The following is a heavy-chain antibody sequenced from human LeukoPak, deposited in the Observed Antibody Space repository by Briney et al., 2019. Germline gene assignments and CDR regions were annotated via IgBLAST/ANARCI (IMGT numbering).Heavy chain of an antibody. V-gene: IGHV1-2*02. CDR1: GYTFTGYY. CDR3: ARVRPPSYDFWSGYSESWFDP. J-gene: IGHJ5*02. Sequence: GASVKVSCKASGYTFTGYYMHWVRQAPGQGLEWMGWINPNSGGTNYAQKFQGRVTMTRDTSISTAYMELSRLRSDDTAVYYCARVRPPSYDFWSGYSESWFDPWGQGTLVTVSS. CDR2: INPNSGGT. D-gene: IGHD3-3*01.